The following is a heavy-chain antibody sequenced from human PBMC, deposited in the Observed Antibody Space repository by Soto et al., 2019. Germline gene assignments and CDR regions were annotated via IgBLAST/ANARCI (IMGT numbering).Heavy chain of an antibody. CDR2: ISYDGSNK. CDR3: ARGPSSLTRFDY. Sequence: VGSLRLSCAASGFTFSSYAMHWVRQAPGKGLEWVAVISYDGSNKYYADSVKGRFTISRDNSKSTLYLQMNSLRADDTAVYYCARGPSSLTRFDYWGQGT. D-gene: IGHD2-2*01. J-gene: IGHJ4*02. CDR1: GFTFSSYA. V-gene: IGHV3-30-3*01.